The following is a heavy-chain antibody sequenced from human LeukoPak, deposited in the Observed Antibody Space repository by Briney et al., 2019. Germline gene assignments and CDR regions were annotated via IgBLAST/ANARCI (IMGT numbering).Heavy chain of an antibody. V-gene: IGHV3-11*04. CDR3: ARSLTPSFDY. Sequence: GGSLRPSCAASGFTFSDYYMSWIRPAPGKGLEWVSYISSSGSTIYYADSVKGRFTISRENAKNSLYLQMNSLRAEDTAVYYCARSLTPSFDYWGQGTLVTVSS. CDR2: ISSSGSTI. J-gene: IGHJ4*02. CDR1: GFTFSDYY.